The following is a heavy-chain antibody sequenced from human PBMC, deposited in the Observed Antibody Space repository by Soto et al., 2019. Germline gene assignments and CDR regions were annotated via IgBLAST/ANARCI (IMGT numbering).Heavy chain of an antibody. J-gene: IGHJ6*02. D-gene: IGHD1-1*01. CDR1: GGTFSSYA. Sequence: QVQLVQSGAEVKKPGSSVKVSCKASGGTFSSYAISWVRQAPGQGLEWMGGIIPIFGTANYAQKFQGRVMITADKGTSTADKELRSLISEDTAVYSCTGIQGPHNWNAGEEYFYYGTDVLGQCTTVT. CDR2: IIPIFGTA. V-gene: IGHV1-69*14. CDR3: TGIQGPHNWNAGEEYFYYGTDV.